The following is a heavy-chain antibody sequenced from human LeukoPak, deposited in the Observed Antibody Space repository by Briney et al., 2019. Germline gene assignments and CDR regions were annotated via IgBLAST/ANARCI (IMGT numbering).Heavy chain of an antibody. Sequence: PWGSQRLSCAASGFTFSSYAMSWVRQAPGKGLEWVSAISSSGGSTYYADSVKGRFTISRDNSKNTLYLQMNSLRAEDTAVYYCAKDSIYSRGSGWYRDAFDIWGQGTPVTVSS. D-gene: IGHD6-19*01. J-gene: IGHJ3*02. CDR1: GFTFSSYA. V-gene: IGHV3-23*01. CDR3: AKDSIYSRGSGWYRDAFDI. CDR2: ISSSGGST.